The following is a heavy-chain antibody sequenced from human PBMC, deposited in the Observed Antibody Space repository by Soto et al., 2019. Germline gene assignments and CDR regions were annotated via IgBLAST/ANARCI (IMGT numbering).Heavy chain of an antibody. CDR2: MNPNSGNT. CDR1: GFAYTSYY. CDR3: ARDLGGWPDY. V-gene: IGHV1-8*01. D-gene: IGHD2-15*01. Sequence: VSVKVSCKASGFAYTSYYINWVRQATGQGLEWMGWMNPNSGNTGYAQKFQGRVTITRDTSASTAYMELSSLRSEDTAVYYCARDLGGWPDYWGQGTLVTVSS. J-gene: IGHJ4*02.